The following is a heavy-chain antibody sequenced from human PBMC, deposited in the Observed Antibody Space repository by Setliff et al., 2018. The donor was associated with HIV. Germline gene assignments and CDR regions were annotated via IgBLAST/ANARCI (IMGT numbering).Heavy chain of an antibody. CDR2: VSPYNGHT. Sequence: GASVMVSCKASGYTFTNFGVGWVRQAPGQGLEWMGWVSPYNGHTKYAQRFQGRVTMSTDTSTSTIHMELTSLRSDDTAVYYCARWSCGRATCYDSPYNWFEPWGQGTLVTV. D-gene: IGHD2-2*01. CDR3: ARWSCGRATCYDSPYNWFEP. CDR1: GYTFTNFG. V-gene: IGHV1-18*01. J-gene: IGHJ5*02.